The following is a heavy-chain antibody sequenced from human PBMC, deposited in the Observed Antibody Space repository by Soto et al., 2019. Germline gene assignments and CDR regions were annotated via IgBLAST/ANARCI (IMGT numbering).Heavy chain of an antibody. D-gene: IGHD6-19*01. V-gene: IGHV4-30-2*01. CDR2: IYHSGST. CDR3: ARAYSSGWFDY. J-gene: IGHJ5*01. Sequence: SETLSLTCAVSGGFIISGGYSWSWIRQPPGKGLEWIGYIYHSGSTYYNPSLKSRVTISVDRSKNQFSLKLSSVTAADTAVYYCARAYSSGWFDYWGQGTLVTVS. CDR1: GGFIISGGYS.